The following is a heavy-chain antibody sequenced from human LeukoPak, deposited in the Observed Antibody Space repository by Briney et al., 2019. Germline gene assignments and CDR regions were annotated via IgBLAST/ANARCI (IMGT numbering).Heavy chain of an antibody. D-gene: IGHD6-19*01. CDR3: ARAPRAQWLLRGRESDC. CDR2: FSAYNGNT. V-gene: IGHV1-18*01. J-gene: IGHJ4*02. Sequence: ASVKVSCKASGYTFTTYGITWVRQAPGQGLEWMGWFSAYNGNTNYAQNLQGRITMTTDTSTSTAYMDVRSLRSDDTAVYYCARAPRAQWLLRGRESDCWGQGTLVTVSS. CDR1: GYTFTTYG.